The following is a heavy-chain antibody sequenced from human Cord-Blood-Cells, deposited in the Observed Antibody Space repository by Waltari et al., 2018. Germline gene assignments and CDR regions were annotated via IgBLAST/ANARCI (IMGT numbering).Heavy chain of an antibody. D-gene: IGHD7-27*01. Sequence: QVQLVQSGAEVKKPGASVKVSCKASGYTFTSYYMHWVRQAPGQGLEWMGIINPRGGSTSYARKFQGRVTMTRDTSTSTVYMELSSLRSEDTAVYYCARGGNWGAEYNWFDPWGQGTLVTVSS. CDR1: GYTFTSYY. CDR3: ARGGNWGAEYNWFDP. CDR2: INPRGGST. V-gene: IGHV1-46*01. J-gene: IGHJ5*02.